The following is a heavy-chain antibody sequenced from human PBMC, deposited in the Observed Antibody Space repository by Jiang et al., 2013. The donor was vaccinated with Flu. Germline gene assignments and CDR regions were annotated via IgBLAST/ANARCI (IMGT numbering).Heavy chain of an antibody. CDR2: ISAYNGNT. CDR3: ARGTYYYDSSGYSYFDY. D-gene: IGHD3-22*01. J-gene: IGHJ4*02. V-gene: IGHV1-18*04. Sequence: SGAEVRKPGASVKVSCKASGYTFTSYGISWVRQAPGQGLEWMGWISAYNGNTNYAQKLQGRVTMTTDTSTSTAYMELRSLRSDDTAVYYCARGTYYYDSSGYSYFDYWGQGTLVTVSS. CDR1: GYTFTSYG.